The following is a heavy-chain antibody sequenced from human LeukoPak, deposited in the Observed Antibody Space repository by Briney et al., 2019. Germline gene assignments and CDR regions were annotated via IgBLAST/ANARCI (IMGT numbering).Heavy chain of an antibody. V-gene: IGHV1-2*02. D-gene: IGHD1-26*01. CDR2: INPNSGGT. CDR1: GYTFTGYY. CDR3: TRDSGSYRLDY. Sequence: ASVKVSCKASGYTFTGYYMHWVRQAPGQGLEWMGWINPNSGGTNYAQKFQGRVTMTRDTSITTAYMELSRLRSDDTAVYYCTRDSGSYRLDYWGQGTLVTVSS. J-gene: IGHJ4*02.